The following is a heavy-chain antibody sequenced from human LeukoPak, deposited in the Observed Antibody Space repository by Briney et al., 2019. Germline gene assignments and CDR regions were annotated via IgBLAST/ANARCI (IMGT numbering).Heavy chain of an antibody. CDR2: VTGSGDIA. CDR1: GFTFGDYY. J-gene: IGHJ4*02. D-gene: IGHD2-15*01. CDR3: ARDYCSGASCLRIQTLDS. V-gene: IGHV3-11*04. Sequence: PGGSLRLSCAASGFTFGDYYMSWIRQAPGKGLEWVSYVTGSGDIASYADSVRGRFTISRDNAKNQLYLQMNSLGVEDTALYYCARDYCSGASCLRIQTLDSWGQGTLVTVSS.